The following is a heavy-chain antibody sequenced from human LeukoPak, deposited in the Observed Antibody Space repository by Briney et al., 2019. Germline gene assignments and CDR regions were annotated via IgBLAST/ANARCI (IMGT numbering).Heavy chain of an antibody. J-gene: IGHJ4*02. D-gene: IGHD3-16*02. CDR2: ISYDGSSK. CDR1: GFSFSFYG. CDR3: VKLPTGVGELSFSF. Sequence: GGSLSLSCDASGFSFSFYGMHWVRQFPGKGLEWVALISYDGSSKYYADSVKGRFTISRDNVKNTLYLQMNSLRAEDTAVYYCVKLPTGVGELSFSFWGQGTLVTVSS. V-gene: IGHV3-30*18.